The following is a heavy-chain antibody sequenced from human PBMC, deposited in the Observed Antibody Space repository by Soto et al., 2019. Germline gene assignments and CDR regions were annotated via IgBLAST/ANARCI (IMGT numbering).Heavy chain of an antibody. D-gene: IGHD4-17*01. V-gene: IGHV1-69*13. CDR3: AKSAPMDAGDKYYYDF. CDR2: IIPFFGTA. J-gene: IGHJ4*02. Sequence: ASVKVSCKASGGTFSTFGISWVRQAPGQGLERMGGIIPFFGTARYSQKFEDRITITADESTNTVYMDLRSLTSEDTAIYYCAKSAPMDAGDKYYYDFWGQGALVTVS. CDR1: GGTFSTFG.